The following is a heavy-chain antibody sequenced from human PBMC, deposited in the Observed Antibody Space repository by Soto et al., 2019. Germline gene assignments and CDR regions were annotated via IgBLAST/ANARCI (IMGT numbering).Heavy chain of an antibody. CDR2: IYWDDDK. CDR1: GFSLSTSGVG. CDR3: AHSLIPNWGSRGAFDY. Sequence: QITLKESGPTLVKPTQTLTLTCTVSGFSLSTSGVGVGWIRQPPGKALEWLALIYWDDDKRYRPSLKSRLTITKHTSKNQLVLTMPNMDPVDTATYYCAHSLIPNWGSRGAFDYWGQGTLVTVSS. D-gene: IGHD7-27*01. V-gene: IGHV2-5*02. J-gene: IGHJ4*02.